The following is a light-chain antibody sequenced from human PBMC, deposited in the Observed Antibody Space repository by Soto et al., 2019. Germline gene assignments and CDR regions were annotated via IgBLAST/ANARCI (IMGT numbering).Light chain of an antibody. CDR2: AAS. CDR3: QQYGGSPVT. Sequence: EIVLTQSPGTLSLSPGERATLSCRASQSVSSSYLAWYQQKPGQAPRLLIYAASTRATGIPDRFSGSGSGTDYTLNISRLEPEDFAVYYCQQYGGSPVTFGQGTKVDIK. V-gene: IGKV3-20*01. CDR1: QSVSSSY. J-gene: IGKJ1*01.